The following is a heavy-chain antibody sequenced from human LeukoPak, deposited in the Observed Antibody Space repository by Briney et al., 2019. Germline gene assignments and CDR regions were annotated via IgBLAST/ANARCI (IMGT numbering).Heavy chain of an antibody. J-gene: IGHJ3*02. V-gene: IGHV4-30-4*08. D-gene: IGHD2-15*01. CDR2: IYDSGST. CDR3: ARDCSGGSCYGAFDI. CDR1: GGSISNGDHY. Sequence: PSETLSLTCTVSGGSISNGDHYWSWIRQHPGKGLEWIGYIYDSGSTYHNPSLKSRITISVDTSENRFSLKLSSVTATDTAVYYCARDCSGGSCYGAFDIWGQGTMVTVSS.